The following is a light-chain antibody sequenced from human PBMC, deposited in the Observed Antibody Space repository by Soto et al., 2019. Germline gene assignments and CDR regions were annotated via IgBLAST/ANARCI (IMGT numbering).Light chain of an antibody. CDR3: EQYNSYRT. V-gene: IGKV1-5*03. J-gene: IGKJ1*01. CDR1: QSISRW. Sequence: DIQMTQSPSTLSASVGDRVTITCRASQSISRWLAWYQQKPGKAPKLLIYKASSLESGVPSRFSGSGSGRECTLAIGGQQRDDFATYYCEQYNSYRTFGQGTKVAIK. CDR2: KAS.